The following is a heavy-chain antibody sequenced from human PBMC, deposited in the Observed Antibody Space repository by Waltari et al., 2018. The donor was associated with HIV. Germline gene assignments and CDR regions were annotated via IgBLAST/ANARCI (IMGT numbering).Heavy chain of an antibody. Sequence: QVQLQQWGGGLLKPSETLSLTCAVYGESLKNSHWTWIRQATGKGREWIGEVSKAGTFNYSPSPKSRVTMSLDTSKSQFSLKMKSMTAADTAIYYCARGDGGFYLNDYFDPWGQGTLVTVSS. J-gene: IGHJ5*02. D-gene: IGHD1-1*01. CDR1: GESLKNSH. CDR2: VSKAGTF. V-gene: IGHV4-34*01. CDR3: ARGDGGFYLNDYFDP.